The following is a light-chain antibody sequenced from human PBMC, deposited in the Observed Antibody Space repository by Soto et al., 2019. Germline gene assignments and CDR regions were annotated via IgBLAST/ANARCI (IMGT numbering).Light chain of an antibody. CDR1: QDISNY. Sequence: DIQMTQSPSSLSASVGDRVAITCQASQDISNYLNWYQQKPGKAPKLLIYDASNLETGVPSRFSGSGSGTDFTFTISSLQPEDIATYYCQQYGISPPTFGPGTKVDIK. J-gene: IGKJ1*01. CDR2: DAS. V-gene: IGKV1-33*01. CDR3: QQYGISPPT.